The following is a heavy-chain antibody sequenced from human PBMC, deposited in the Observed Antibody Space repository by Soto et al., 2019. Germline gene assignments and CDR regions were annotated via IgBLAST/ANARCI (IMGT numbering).Heavy chain of an antibody. Sequence: GGSLRLSSAASGFTFRIYAMSWVRQATGKGLEWVSAISGSGVSTYYADSVKGRFTISRDNSKKTLSLQMNSLRAEDTPVYYWEKDASLVILVHKTRFDHWGQGPLVTV. CDR3: EKDASLVILVHKTRFDH. CDR1: GFTFRIYA. J-gene: IGHJ4*02. V-gene: IGHV3-23*01. CDR2: ISGSGVST. D-gene: IGHD2-8*02.